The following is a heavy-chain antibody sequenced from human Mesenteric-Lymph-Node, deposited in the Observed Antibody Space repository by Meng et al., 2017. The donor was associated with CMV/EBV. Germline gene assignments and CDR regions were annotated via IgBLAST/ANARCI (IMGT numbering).Heavy chain of an antibody. J-gene: IGHJ4*02. Sequence: GGSLRLSCAASGFTFRSYWMTWVRPAPGMGLEWVANIKQDVSEKYYVDSVKGRFTISRDNAKNSLFLQMDSLRGEDTAVYYCARSVDYDDSSGYLINYWGQGTLVTVSS. CDR3: ARSVDYDDSSGYLINY. CDR1: GFTFRSYW. V-gene: IGHV3-7*01. D-gene: IGHD3-22*01. CDR2: IKQDVSEK.